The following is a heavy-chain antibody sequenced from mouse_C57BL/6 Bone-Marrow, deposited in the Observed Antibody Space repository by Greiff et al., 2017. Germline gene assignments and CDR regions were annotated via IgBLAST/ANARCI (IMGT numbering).Heavy chain of an antibody. CDR2: IWSGGST. CDR3: AKTIRPSLDYYAMDY. J-gene: IGHJ4*01. V-gene: IGHV2-2*01. Sequence: QVQLKESGPGLVQPSQSLSITCTVSGFSLTSYGVHWVRQSPGKGLEWLGVIWSGGSTDYNAAFISRLSISQDNSKSQVFFKMNSLQADDTAIDYCAKTIRPSLDYYAMDYWGQGTSVTVSS. CDR1: GFSLTSYG. D-gene: IGHD6-2*01.